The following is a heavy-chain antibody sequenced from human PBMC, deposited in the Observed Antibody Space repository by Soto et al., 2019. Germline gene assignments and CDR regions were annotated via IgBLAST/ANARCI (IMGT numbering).Heavy chain of an antibody. CDR1: GFTFSSYA. CDR3: AREAITMVRGVDFGHLDY. Sequence: PGGSLRLSCAASGFTFSSYAMHWVRQAPGKGLEWVAVISYDGSNKYYADSVKGRFTISRDNSKNTLYLQMNSLRAEDTAVYYCAREAITMVRGVDFGHLDYWGQGTLVTVSS. V-gene: IGHV3-30-3*01. J-gene: IGHJ4*02. CDR2: ISYDGSNK. D-gene: IGHD3-10*01.